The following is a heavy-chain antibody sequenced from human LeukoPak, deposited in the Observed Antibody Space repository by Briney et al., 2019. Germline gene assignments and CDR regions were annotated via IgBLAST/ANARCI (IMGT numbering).Heavy chain of an antibody. CDR1: GGSLSSSSYY. Sequence: SETLSLTCAVSGGSLSSSSYYWGWIRQPPGKGLEWIGEINHSGSTNYNPSLKSRVTISVDTSKNQFSLKLSSVTAADTAVYYCARGPAHSSSWPLDYWGQGTLVTVSS. J-gene: IGHJ4*02. V-gene: IGHV4-39*07. D-gene: IGHD6-13*01. CDR2: INHSGST. CDR3: ARGPAHSSSWPLDY.